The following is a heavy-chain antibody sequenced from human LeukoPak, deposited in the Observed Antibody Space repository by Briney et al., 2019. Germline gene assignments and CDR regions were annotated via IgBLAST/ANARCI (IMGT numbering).Heavy chain of an antibody. CDR2: INHSGST. CDR3: ARGQWHTYFDY. J-gene: IGHJ4*02. Sequence: PSETLSLTCAVYGGSFSGYYWSWIRQPPGKGLEWIGEINHSGSTNYNPSLKSRVTISVDTSKNQFSLKLSSVTAADTAVYYCARGQWHTYFDYWGQGTLVTVSS. D-gene: IGHD6-19*01. CDR1: GGSFSGYY. V-gene: IGHV4-34*01.